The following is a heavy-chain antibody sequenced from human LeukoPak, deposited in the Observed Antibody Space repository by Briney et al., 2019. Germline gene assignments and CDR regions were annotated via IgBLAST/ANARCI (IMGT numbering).Heavy chain of an antibody. CDR3: ARHGNTGPVSGLPLDH. CDR2: IYYRGGT. J-gene: IGHJ4*01. D-gene: IGHD6-19*01. CDR1: GDSINGYF. Sequence: SETLSLTCTVSGDSINGYFWSWIRQPPGQGLEWVSYIYYRGGTSYNPSLGGRITVSLDTSRNQFFLRLTSVTPADTAMYYCARHGNTGPVSGLPLDHWGHGTLVSVSS. V-gene: IGHV4-59*08.